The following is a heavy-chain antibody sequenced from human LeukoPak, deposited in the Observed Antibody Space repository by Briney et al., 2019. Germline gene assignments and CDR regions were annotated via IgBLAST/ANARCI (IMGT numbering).Heavy chain of an antibody. CDR1: GYSISSGYY. V-gene: IGHV4-38-2*02. J-gene: IGHJ4*02. CDR3: ARVGSGILDY. D-gene: IGHD3-10*01. CDR2: IYHSGST. Sequence: PSETLSLTCTVSGYSISSGYYWGWIRQPPGKGLEWIGSIYHSGSTYYNPSLKSRVTISVDTSKNQFSLKLSSVTAADTAVYYCARVGSGILDYWGQGTLVTVSS.